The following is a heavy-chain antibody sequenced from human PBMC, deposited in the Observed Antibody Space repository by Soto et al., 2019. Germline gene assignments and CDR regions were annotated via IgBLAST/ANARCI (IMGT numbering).Heavy chain of an antibody. D-gene: IGHD6-13*01. J-gene: IGHJ5*02. CDR3: ARDQGGSSSWYSDRYNWFDP. CDR2: IYHSGST. Sequence: SETLSLTCAVSGCSISSSNWWSWVRQPPGKGLEWIGEIYHSGSTNYNPSLKSRVTISVDKSKNQFSLKLSSVTAADTAVYYCARDQGGSSSWYSDRYNWFDPWGRGTLVTVSS. V-gene: IGHV4-4*02. CDR1: GCSISSSNW.